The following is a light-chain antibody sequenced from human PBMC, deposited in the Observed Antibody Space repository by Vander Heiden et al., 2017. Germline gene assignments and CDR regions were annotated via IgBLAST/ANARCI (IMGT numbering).Light chain of an antibody. V-gene: IGKV3-11*01. CDR2: YAS. CDR3: HQRSNWPLT. CDR1: QSVYSY. J-gene: IGKJ4*01. Sequence: EIVLTQSPAPLSLSPGERATLSCRASQSVYSYLTWYQQKPGQAPRLLINYASNRATGTPARFSGSGSGTDFTLTISSRQPDDFSVEYCHQRSNWPLTFGGGTKVEIK.